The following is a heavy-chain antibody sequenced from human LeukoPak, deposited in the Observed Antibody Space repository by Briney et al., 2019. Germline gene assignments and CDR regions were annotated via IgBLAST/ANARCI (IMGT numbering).Heavy chain of an antibody. D-gene: IGHD3-10*01. CDR2: IKADGSTK. V-gene: IGHV3-7*01. CDR3: ARDGPWFGEFFDY. Sequence: GGSLRLSCAASGFTFSNYWMSWVRQAPGKGLDWVANIKADGSTKNYMDPMKGRFTISRDNAKNSLYLQMNSLRAEDTAVYFCARDGPWFGEFFDYWGQGTLVTVSS. CDR1: GFTFSNYW. J-gene: IGHJ4*02.